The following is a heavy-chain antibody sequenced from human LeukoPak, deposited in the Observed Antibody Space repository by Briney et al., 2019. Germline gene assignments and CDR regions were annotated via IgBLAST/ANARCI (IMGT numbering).Heavy chain of an antibody. CDR3: ARQTGTTYFDY. D-gene: IGHD1-7*01. Sequence: SETLSLTCTVSGGSISTYSWSWIRQPAGNALEWIGRIHRSGTTNYNPSLKSRVTMSVDSSKNQFSLKLNTVTAADTAVYYCARQTGTTYFDYWGQGTLVTVSS. CDR2: IHRSGTT. J-gene: IGHJ4*02. CDR1: GGSISTYS. V-gene: IGHV4-4*07.